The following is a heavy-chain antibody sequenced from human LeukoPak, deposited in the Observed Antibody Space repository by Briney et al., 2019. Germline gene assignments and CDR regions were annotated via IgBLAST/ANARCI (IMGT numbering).Heavy chain of an antibody. CDR2: ISSSSTYI. CDR3: ATGIVVVVAARFDY. J-gene: IGHJ4*02. D-gene: IGHD2-15*01. V-gene: IGHV3-21*01. Sequence: GGSLRLSCAASGFTFSSYNMNWVRQAPGKGLEWVSSISSSSTYIHYADSVKGRLTISRDNAKNSLYLQMNSLRAEDTAVYYCATGIVVVVAARFDYWGQGTLVTVSS. CDR1: GFTFSSYN.